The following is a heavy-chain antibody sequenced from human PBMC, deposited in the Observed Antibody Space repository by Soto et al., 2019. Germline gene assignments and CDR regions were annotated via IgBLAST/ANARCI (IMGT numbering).Heavy chain of an antibody. CDR2: ISGSGGST. J-gene: IGHJ5*02. Sequence: EVQLLESGGGLVQPGGSLRLSCAASGFTFSSYAMSWVRQAPGKGLEWVSAISGSGGSTYYADSVKGRFTISRDNSKNTLSLQMNSLRAEDTAVYYCAKALGEDCSGGSCYSLGWFDPWGQGTLVTVSS. CDR1: GFTFSSYA. V-gene: IGHV3-23*01. CDR3: AKALGEDCSGGSCYSLGWFDP. D-gene: IGHD2-15*01.